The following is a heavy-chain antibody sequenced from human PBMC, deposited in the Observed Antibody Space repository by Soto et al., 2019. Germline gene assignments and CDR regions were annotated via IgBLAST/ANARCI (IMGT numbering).Heavy chain of an antibody. CDR3: AALRGYAGSQIDY. D-gene: IGHD2-15*01. Sequence: AGTXALTCTFSVFSIVIGYCIVIRQPPGKGLEWIGYISYSGNTNYNPSLKSRVTMSVEKPKNQFSLRLSSVTTADTALYYCAALRGYAGSQIDYWGPGTLVTVSS. J-gene: IGHJ4*02. CDR2: ISYSGNT. V-gene: IGHV4-59*01. CDR1: VFSIVIGY.